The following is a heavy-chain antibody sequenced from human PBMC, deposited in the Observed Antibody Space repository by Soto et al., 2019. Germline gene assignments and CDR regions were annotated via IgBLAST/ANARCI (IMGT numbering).Heavy chain of an antibody. CDR1: GSSLSRGGYS. CDR2: IYYSGST. Sequence: SETLSLTCAVSGSSLSRGGYSWSWIRQPPGKGLEWIGYIYYSGSTYYNLSLKSRVTISVDTSKNQFSLKLSSVTAADTAVYYCARLVGATPIDYWGQGTLVTVSS. V-gene: IGHV4-30-2*03. J-gene: IGHJ4*02. D-gene: IGHD1-26*01. CDR3: ARLVGATPIDY.